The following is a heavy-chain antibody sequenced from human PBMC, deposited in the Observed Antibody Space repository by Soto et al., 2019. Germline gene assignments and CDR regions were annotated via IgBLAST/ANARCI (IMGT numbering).Heavy chain of an antibody. CDR3: AHERDYYDILTGYYTDWYFDL. J-gene: IGHJ2*01. D-gene: IGHD3-9*01. V-gene: IGHV2-5*02. CDR1: GFSLSTSGVG. Sequence: QITLKESGPTLVKPTQTLTLTCTFSGFSLSTSGVGVGWIRQPPGKALEWLALIYWDDDKRYSPSLKSRLTITKDTSKNQVVLTMTNMDPVDTATYYCAHERDYYDILTGYYTDWYFDLWGRGTLVTVSS. CDR2: IYWDDDK.